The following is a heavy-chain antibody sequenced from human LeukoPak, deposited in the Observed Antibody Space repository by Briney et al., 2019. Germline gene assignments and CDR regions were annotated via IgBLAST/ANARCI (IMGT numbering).Heavy chain of an antibody. J-gene: IGHJ5*02. CDR3: ARDRGSGSGGYYNSWFDP. CDR1: GFTFSSYA. Sequence: GGSLRLSCAASGFTFSSYAMHWVRQAPGKGLEWVAVISYDGSNKYYADSVKGRFTISRDNSKNTLYLQMNSLRAEDTAVYYCARDRGSGSGGYYNSWFDPWGQGTLVTVSS. CDR2: ISYDGSNK. V-gene: IGHV3-30-3*01. D-gene: IGHD3-10*01.